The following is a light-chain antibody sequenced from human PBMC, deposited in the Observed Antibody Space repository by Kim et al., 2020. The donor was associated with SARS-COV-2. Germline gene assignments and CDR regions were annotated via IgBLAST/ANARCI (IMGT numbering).Light chain of an antibody. CDR1: ISNHANKA. J-gene: IGLJ2*01. CDR2: YDD. CDR3: AAWDGTLNGVV. Sequence: QVVTCSCAGGISNHANKAVNWYRQLPGEAPKLLIYYDDLLPSGVSDRFSGSKSGTSASLAISDLQSEDEADYYCAAWDGTLNGVVFGGGTQLTVL. V-gene: IGLV1-36*01.